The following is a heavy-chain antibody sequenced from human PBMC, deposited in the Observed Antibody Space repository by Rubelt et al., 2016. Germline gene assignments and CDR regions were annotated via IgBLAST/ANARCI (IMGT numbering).Heavy chain of an antibody. J-gene: IGHJ4*02. Sequence: EVQLVESGGGLVQPGGSLRLSCAASGFTFGNHWMSWIRQAPGKGLEWVANIKQDGSEKYYVDSVKGRFTIPRDNAKNLLYLRMNIMTADDTAVYYCARDSAGVGVDYWGQGTLVTVSS. CDR3: ARDSAGVGVDY. D-gene: IGHD1-26*01. CDR2: IKQDGSEK. CDR1: GFTFGNHW. V-gene: IGHV3-7*03.